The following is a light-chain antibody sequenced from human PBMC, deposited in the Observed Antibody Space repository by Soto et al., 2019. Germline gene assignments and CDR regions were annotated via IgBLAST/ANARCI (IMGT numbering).Light chain of an antibody. V-gene: IGLV1-40*01. CDR2: GNS. CDR1: SSNIGAGYD. CDR3: QSYDSSLSVV. Sequence: SVLTQPPSVSGAPGQRVTISCTGSSSNIGAGYDVHWYQQLPGIAPKFLIYGNSNWPSGVPDRFSGSKSGTSASLAITGLQAEDEADYYCQSYDSSLSVVFGGGTKLTVL. J-gene: IGLJ2*01.